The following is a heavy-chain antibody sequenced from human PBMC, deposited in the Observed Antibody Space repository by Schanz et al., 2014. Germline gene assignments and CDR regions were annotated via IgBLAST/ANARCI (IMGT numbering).Heavy chain of an antibody. V-gene: IGHV1-2*04. D-gene: IGHD5-12*01. Sequence: QVLQVQSGSELKKPGTSVKVSCKASGYTFNNYTYVMIWVRQAPGQGLEWMGWINPNSGTTNYAQKFQGWVTMTRDTSISTAYMELSRLKSDDTAVYYCARGGGPEDVFDIWGQGTILTVSS. CDR1: GYTFNNYT. J-gene: IGHJ3*02. CDR3: ARGGGPEDVFDI. CDR2: INPNSGTT.